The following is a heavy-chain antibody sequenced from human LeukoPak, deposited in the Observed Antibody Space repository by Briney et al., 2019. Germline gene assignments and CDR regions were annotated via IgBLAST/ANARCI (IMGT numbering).Heavy chain of an antibody. J-gene: IGHJ4*02. D-gene: IGHD2-21*01. CDR2: ITDNGYET. Sequence: PGGSLRLSCAVSGFSLTSYAMGWVRQAPGKGLEWGAGITDNGYETNYADSVEGRFTISRDTYKSTLDLRMNSLRAEDTAVYYCARDGLWGWAQYDHWGQGILVTVSS. CDR3: ARDGLWGWAQYDH. CDR1: GFSLTSYA. V-gene: IGHV3-23*01.